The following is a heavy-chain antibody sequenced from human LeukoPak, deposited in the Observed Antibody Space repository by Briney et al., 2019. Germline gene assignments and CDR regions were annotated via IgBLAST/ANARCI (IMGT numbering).Heavy chain of an antibody. CDR3: ATVGGDWQDAFDI. Sequence: ASAKVSCKVSGYTLTELSMHWVRQAPGKGLEWMGGFDPEDGETIYAQKFQGRVTMTEDTSTDTAYMELSSLRSEDTAVYYCATVGGDWQDAFDIWGQGTMVTVSS. CDR2: FDPEDGET. J-gene: IGHJ3*02. V-gene: IGHV1-24*01. CDR1: GYTLTELS. D-gene: IGHD2-21*02.